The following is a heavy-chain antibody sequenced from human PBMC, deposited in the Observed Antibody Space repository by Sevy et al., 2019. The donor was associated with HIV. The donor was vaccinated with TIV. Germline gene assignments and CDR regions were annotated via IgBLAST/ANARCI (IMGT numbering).Heavy chain of an antibody. D-gene: IGHD1-26*01. CDR3: AGENAWGRGYS. CDR2: IYYNGHI. V-gene: IGHV4-59*08. J-gene: IGHJ4*02. Sequence: SETLSLTCTVSGGSITSLYWNWIRQPPGKGLEWIANIYYNGHINYNPSLKSRVTLSLDTSKNQFSLRLSSVTATDTAMYYCAGENAWGRGYSWGQGTLVTVSS. CDR1: GGSITSLY.